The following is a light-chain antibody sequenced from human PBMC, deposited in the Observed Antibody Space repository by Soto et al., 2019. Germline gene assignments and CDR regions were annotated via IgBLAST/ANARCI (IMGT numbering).Light chain of an antibody. J-gene: IGLJ1*01. Sequence: QSVLTQPPSVSGAPGQRVTISCTGSSSNIGAGSDVQWYQQLPGTAPKLLINGNNNRPSGVPDRFSGSESGTSASLAITGLQAADEADYYCQSYDSSLSGFYVFGTGTKLTVL. CDR1: SSNIGAGSD. CDR2: GNN. V-gene: IGLV1-40*01. CDR3: QSYDSSLSGFYV.